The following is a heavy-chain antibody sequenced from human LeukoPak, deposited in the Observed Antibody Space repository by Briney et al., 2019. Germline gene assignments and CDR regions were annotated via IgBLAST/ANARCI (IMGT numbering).Heavy chain of an antibody. V-gene: IGHV1-69*05. CDR2: IIPIFGTA. J-gene: IGHJ6*02. Sequence: ASVKVSCKASGGTFSSYAISWVRQAPGQGLEWMGGIIPIFGTANYAQKLQGRVTMTTDTSTSTAYMELRSLRSDDTAVYYCARDRGYDFWSGYWYYYGMDVWGQGTTVTVSS. D-gene: IGHD3-3*01. CDR1: GGTFSSYA. CDR3: ARDRGYDFWSGYWYYYGMDV.